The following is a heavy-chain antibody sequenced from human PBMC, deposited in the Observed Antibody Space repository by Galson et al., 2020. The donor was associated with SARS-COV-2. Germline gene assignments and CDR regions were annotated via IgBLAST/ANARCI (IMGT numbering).Heavy chain of an antibody. CDR3: ARWIRPIVVVPAAVVGCMDV. Sequence: GESLKISCKASGYTFTSYYMHWVRQAPGQGLEWMGIINPSGGSTSYAQKFQGRVTMTRDTSTSTVYMELSSLRSEDTAVYYCARWIRPIVVVPAAVVGCMDVWGQGTTVTVSS. CDR1: GYTFTSYY. J-gene: IGHJ6*02. D-gene: IGHD2-2*01. V-gene: IGHV1-46*01. CDR2: INPSGGST.